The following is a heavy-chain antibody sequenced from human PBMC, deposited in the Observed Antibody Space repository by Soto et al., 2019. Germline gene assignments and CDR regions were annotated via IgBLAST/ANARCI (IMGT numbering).Heavy chain of an antibody. V-gene: IGHV1-18*01. CDR3: SKGGVARHIDN. J-gene: IGHJ4*02. CDR2: VIAYNLFT. D-gene: IGHD3-10*01. Sequence: ASGKVSCKTSGYTFTKYALSWVRQTPVQVLELVVFVIAYNLFTHFSQKFQGRFTVHTYTSTNTFYIDLMLLTSDYTAVYYCSKGGVARHIDNWGQGTPLTVSS. CDR1: GYTFTKYA.